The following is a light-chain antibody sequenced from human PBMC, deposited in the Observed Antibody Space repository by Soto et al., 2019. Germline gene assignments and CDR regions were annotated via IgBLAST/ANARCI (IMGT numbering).Light chain of an antibody. CDR3: QQYGSSSWT. CDR1: QSVGRNY. CDR2: GAS. V-gene: IGKV3-20*01. Sequence: EIVLTQSPGTLSLSPGESATLSCRASQSVGRNYLAWFQHKPDQAPRLLIYGASSRATGIPDRFSGSGSGTDFTLTISRLEPEDFAVYYCQQYGSSSWTFGQGTKVDIK. J-gene: IGKJ1*01.